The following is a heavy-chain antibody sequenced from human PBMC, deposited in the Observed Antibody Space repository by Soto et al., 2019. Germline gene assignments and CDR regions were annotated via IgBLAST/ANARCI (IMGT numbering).Heavy chain of an antibody. Sequence: QVQLVQSGAEVKKPGSSVKVSCKASGGTFSSYTISWVRQAPGQGLEWRGRIIPILGIANYAQKFQGRVTITADKSTSTAYMELRSLRSEDTAVYYCASLTPFGQGHAFDIWGQGTMVTVSS. CDR1: GGTFSSYT. CDR3: ASLTPFGQGHAFDI. V-gene: IGHV1-69*02. D-gene: IGHD3-10*01. J-gene: IGHJ3*02. CDR2: IIPILGIA.